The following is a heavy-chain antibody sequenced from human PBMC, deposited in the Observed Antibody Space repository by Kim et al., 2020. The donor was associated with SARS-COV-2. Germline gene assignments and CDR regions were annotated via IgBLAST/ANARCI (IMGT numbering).Heavy chain of an antibody. CDR3: AKSNVNIVVVPAAVNWFD. Sequence: GGSLRLSCAASGFTFANFAMCWVRHTPDRGLEWVSTISVSGSNSYYADFARGRFTISRDNLKSTLYLQMDGLRGDDTATYYCAKSNVNIVVVPAAVNWFD. V-gene: IGHV3-23*01. CDR1: GFTFANFA. D-gene: IGHD2-2*01. CDR2: ISVSGSNS. J-gene: IGHJ5*01.